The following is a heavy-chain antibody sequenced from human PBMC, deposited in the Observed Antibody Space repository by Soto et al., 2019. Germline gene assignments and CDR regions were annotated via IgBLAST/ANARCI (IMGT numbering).Heavy chain of an antibody. CDR1: GFTFSSHS. J-gene: IGHJ6*02. Sequence: PGGSLRLSCAASGFTFSSHSMSWVRQAPGKGLEWVASIKFDGSAKYYVDSVRGRFTISRDNAKNSIYLQMDSLRAEDTALYYCAKGRSYYYYYGVDVWGQGTTVTVS. CDR3: AKGRSYYYYYGVDV. V-gene: IGHV3-7*03. CDR2: IKFDGSAK.